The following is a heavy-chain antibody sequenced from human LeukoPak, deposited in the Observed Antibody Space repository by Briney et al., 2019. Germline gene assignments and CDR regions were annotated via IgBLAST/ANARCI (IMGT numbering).Heavy chain of an antibody. CDR1: GGSFSNYR. CDR3: VRESEYQGYSSTWHYFDF. Sequence: PSETLSLTCTISGGSFSNYRWSWIRQPPGKTLEWIGFVYYNGNTNYNPSLKSRVTILVDTSMNQFSLRVTSVTAADTAVYYCVRESEYQGYSSTWHYFDFWGQGTLVTVSS. V-gene: IGHV4-59*01. D-gene: IGHD6-13*01. J-gene: IGHJ4*02. CDR2: VYYNGNT.